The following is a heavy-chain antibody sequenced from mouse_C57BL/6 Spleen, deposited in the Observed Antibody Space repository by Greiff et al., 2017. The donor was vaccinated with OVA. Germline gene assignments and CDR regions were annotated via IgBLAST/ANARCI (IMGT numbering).Heavy chain of an antibody. CDR1: GYTFTDYY. D-gene: IGHD3-3*01. Sequence: VQLQQSGPELVKPGASVKISCKASGYTFTDYYMNWVKQSHGKSLEWIGDINPNNGGTSYNQKFKGKATLTVDKSSSTAYMELRSLTSEDSAVYYCARKGTGCAYWGQGTLVTVSA. CDR3: ARKGTGCAY. J-gene: IGHJ3*01. CDR2: INPNNGGT. V-gene: IGHV1-26*01.